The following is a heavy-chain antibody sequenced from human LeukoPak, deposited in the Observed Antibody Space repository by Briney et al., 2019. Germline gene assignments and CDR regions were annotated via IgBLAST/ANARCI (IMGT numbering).Heavy chain of an antibody. J-gene: IGHJ4*02. CDR3: ARDRDSGWYTLVY. Sequence: GGSLRLSCTASGYTFSSYSMNWAREAPGKGLEWLSSISRSNSYIYNADSVKARFTTTRNNAKKSLYLQMNSLGAEYTAVYYCARDRDSGWYTLVYWGQGTLVTVSS. CDR2: ISRSNSYI. CDR1: GYTFSSYS. V-gene: IGHV3-21*01. D-gene: IGHD6-19*01.